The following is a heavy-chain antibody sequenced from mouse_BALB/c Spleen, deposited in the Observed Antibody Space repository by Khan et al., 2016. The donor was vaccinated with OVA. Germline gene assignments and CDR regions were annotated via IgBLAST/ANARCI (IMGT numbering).Heavy chain of an antibody. D-gene: IGHD6-2*01. V-gene: IGHV1-76*01. J-gene: IGHJ2*01. CDR1: GYIFTNYW. CDR3: AREESLYYFVY. CDR2: IYPGTDNT. Sequence: QMQLEESGAELVRPGASVKLSCRTSGYIFTNYWIHWVKQRSGQGLEWIARIYPGTDNTYYNEKLKDKATLTADRSSSTAYMQLSSLKSEDSAVYFWAREESLYYFVYWGQGTTLTVSS.